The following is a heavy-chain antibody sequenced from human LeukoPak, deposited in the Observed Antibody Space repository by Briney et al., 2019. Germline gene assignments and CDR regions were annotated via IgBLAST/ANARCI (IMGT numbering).Heavy chain of an antibody. V-gene: IGHV4-59*08. D-gene: IGHD3-22*01. J-gene: IGHJ4*02. CDR1: GGSISSYY. Sequence: SETLSLTCTVSGGSISSYYWSWIRQPPGKGLEWIGSIYHSGSTYYNPSLKSRVTISVDTSKNQFSLKLSSVTAADTAVYYCARGLGGTYYYDSSGYYEGFGYWGQGTLVTVSS. CDR3: ARGLGGTYYYDSSGYYEGFGY. CDR2: IYHSGST.